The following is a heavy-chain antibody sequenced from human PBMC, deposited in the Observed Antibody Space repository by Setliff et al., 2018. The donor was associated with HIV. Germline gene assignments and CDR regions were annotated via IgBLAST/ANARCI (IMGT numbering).Heavy chain of an antibody. V-gene: IGHV4-34*01. D-gene: IGHD2-21*01. J-gene: IGHJ5*02. CDR1: GGSFSDFY. Sequence: LETLSLTCAVFGGSFSDFYWSWIRQPPGKGLEWIGEISYSGSTVYNPSLKGRVTMSVDASKNLVSLNLNSVTAADTAIYYCARGVARQVVIDRWFDPWGQGTPVTVSS. CDR3: ARGVARQVVIDRWFDP. CDR2: ISYSGST.